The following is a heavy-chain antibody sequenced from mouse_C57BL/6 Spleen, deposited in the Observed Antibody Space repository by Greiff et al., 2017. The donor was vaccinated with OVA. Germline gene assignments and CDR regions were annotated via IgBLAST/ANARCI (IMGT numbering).Heavy chain of an antibody. J-gene: IGHJ3*01. Sequence: EVQLVESGPGLVKPSQSLSLTCSVTGYSITSGYYWNWIRQFPGNKLEWMGYISYDGSNNYNPSLKNRIAITSDTSKNQFFLKLNSVTTEDTATYYCARGSSYGDSFTYWGQGTLVTVSA. V-gene: IGHV3-6*01. CDR3: ARGSSYGDSFTY. D-gene: IGHD1-1*01. CDR2: ISYDGSN. CDR1: GYSITSGYY.